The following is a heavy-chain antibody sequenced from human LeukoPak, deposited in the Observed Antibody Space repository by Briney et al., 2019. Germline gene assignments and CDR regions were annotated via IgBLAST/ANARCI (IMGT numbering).Heavy chain of an antibody. V-gene: IGHV4-59*01. D-gene: IGHD6-19*01. Sequence: TSETLSLTCTVSGGSISSYYWSWIRQPPGKGLEWIGYIYYSGSTNYNPSLKSRVTISVDTSKNQFSLKLSSVTAADTAVYYCARAIGSGWYDYWGQGTLVTVSS. J-gene: IGHJ4*02. CDR1: GGSISSYY. CDR3: ARAIGSGWYDY. CDR2: IYYSGST.